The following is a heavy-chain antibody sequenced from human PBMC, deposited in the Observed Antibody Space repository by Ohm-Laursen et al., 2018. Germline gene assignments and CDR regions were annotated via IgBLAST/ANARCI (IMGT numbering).Heavy chain of an antibody. CDR3: ARDAPNYKTISGVVTALGMDV. CDR1: GLTLKSYS. D-gene: IGHD3-3*01. V-gene: IGHV3-21*01. J-gene: IGHJ6*02. CDR2: ISFSGSHI. Sequence: GSLRLSCAASGLTLKSYSMNWVRQAPGKGLEWVPSISFSGSHIYYADSVKGRFTISRDNAKTTLYLQMNSLRAEDTAVYYCARDAPNYKTISGVVTALGMDVWGQGTTVTVSS.